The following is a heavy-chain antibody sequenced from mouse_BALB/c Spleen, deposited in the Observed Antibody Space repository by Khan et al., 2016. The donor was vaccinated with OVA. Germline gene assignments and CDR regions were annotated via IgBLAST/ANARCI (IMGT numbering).Heavy chain of an antibody. J-gene: IGHJ3*01. D-gene: IGHD2-2*01. CDR2: IDPSDSES. CDR3: ARREKYGYDPSGFAY. CDR1: GYTFTSYW. Sequence: QVQLKESGAELVRPGASVKLSCKASGYTFTSYWMNWVKQRPGHGLEWIGRIDPSDSESHYNQMFREKATLTVDKSSSTAYMQLSSLTSEDSAVYYCARREKYGYDPSGFAYWGQVTLVTVSA. V-gene: IGHV1-61*01.